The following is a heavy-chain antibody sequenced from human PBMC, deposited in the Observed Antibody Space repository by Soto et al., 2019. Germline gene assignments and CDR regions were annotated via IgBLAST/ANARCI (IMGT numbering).Heavy chain of an antibody. CDR3: AKALRPSLNFFYYMDV. Sequence: EVHLLESGGGLVQPGGSLRLSCVVSGFTFGSYAMSWVRQAPEKGPEWVAILGGNGFTPYYADSMKGRFTISGDKSKSTLFLQMNSLRADDTGVYYCAKALRPSLNFFYYMDVWGRGTSVTVSS. D-gene: IGHD2-2*01. CDR1: GFTFGSYA. CDR2: LGGNGFTP. V-gene: IGHV3-23*01. J-gene: IGHJ6*03.